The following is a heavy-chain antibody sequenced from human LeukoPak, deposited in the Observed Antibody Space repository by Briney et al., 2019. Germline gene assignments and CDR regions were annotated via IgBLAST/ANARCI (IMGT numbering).Heavy chain of an antibody. CDR1: GFTFSDYQ. Sequence: GGSLRLSCAASGFTFSDYQMSWIRQAPGKGLEWVSYISSSSSYTNYADSVKGRFTISRDNAKNSLYLQMNSLRAEATAMYYCAKAYYDTSGRMGGFDYWGQGTLVTVSS. J-gene: IGHJ4*02. CDR3: AKAYYDTSGRMGGFDY. V-gene: IGHV3-11*03. D-gene: IGHD3-22*01. CDR2: ISSSSSYT.